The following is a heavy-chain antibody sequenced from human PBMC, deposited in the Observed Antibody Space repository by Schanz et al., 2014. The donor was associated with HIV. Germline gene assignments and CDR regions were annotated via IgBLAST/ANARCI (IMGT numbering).Heavy chain of an antibody. CDR1: GFTLEDYA. D-gene: IGHD3-16*01. CDR2: ISTGSSYI. V-gene: IGHV3-9*01. Sequence: EVQLMESGGGLVQPGRSLRLSCAASGFTLEDYAMHWVRQAPGKGLEWVSSISTGSSYIYYADSVKGRLTISRDNAKNTLYLQMNSLRAEDTALYYCAKEMVSRYYGDAFNIWGQGTMVIVSS. CDR3: AKEMVSRYYGDAFNI. J-gene: IGHJ3*02.